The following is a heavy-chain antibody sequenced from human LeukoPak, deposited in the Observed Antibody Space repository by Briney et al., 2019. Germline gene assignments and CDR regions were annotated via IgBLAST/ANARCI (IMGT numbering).Heavy chain of an antibody. J-gene: IGHJ6*03. CDR3: ARDMYSSGWDYYYYYMDV. Sequence: SETLSLTRIHPRGSLCSHNSRTIPQPHGQGLARNGYIYYSGRTNYSPSLKSRVSISADTSKNQFSLKLSSVTAADTAVYYCARDMYSSGWDYYYYYMDVWGKGTTVTVSS. CDR1: RGSLCSHN. CDR2: IYYSGRT. D-gene: IGHD6-19*01. V-gene: IGHV4-59*11.